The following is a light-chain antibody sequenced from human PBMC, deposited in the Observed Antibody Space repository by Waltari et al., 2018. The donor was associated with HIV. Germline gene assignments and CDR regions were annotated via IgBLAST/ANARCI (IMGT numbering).Light chain of an antibody. CDR2: KTS. CDR3: QQYNSHSYT. J-gene: IGKJ2*01. Sequence: DVQMTQSPSTLSASVGDRVSITCRASQIIDYWLAWYQQKPGQPPKLLIYKTSYLESGVQTRFSGSGSGADFTLTIDGLRPEDFATYYCQQYNSHSYTFGQGTKLDIK. V-gene: IGKV1-5*03. CDR1: QIIDYW.